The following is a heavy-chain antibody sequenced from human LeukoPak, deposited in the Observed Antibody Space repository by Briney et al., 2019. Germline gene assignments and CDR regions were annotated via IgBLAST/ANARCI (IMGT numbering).Heavy chain of an antibody. Sequence: GASVKLSCKASGYTFTSYDINWVRQATGQGLEWMGCMNPNSGNTGYAQTFQGRVTITRNTSISTAYMELSSLRSEDTAVYYCASRDIVVVPAVSSAYYYYGMDVWGQGTTVTVSS. CDR2: MNPNSGNT. CDR1: GYTFTSYD. D-gene: IGHD2-2*01. CDR3: ASRDIVVVPAVSSAYYYYGMDV. J-gene: IGHJ6*02. V-gene: IGHV1-8*01.